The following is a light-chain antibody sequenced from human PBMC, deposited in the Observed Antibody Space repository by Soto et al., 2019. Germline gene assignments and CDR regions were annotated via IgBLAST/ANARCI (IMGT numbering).Light chain of an antibody. Sequence: DIQMTQSPSAMSASVGDRVTITCRASQAISHYLAWFHQRPGKVPKRLIYGASTLESGVPSRFSGSGSGTDFTLTISSMPTPDFGHYYCLQHNTYPLSFGGATKVDI. CDR1: QAISHY. V-gene: IGKV1-17*03. J-gene: IGKJ4*01. CDR2: GAS. CDR3: LQHNTYPLS.